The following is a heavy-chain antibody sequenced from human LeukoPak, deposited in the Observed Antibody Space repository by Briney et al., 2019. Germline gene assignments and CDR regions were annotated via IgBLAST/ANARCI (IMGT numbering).Heavy chain of an antibody. Sequence: PGGSLRLSCAASGFTFSDYYMSWLRQAPGKGLEWVSYISSSGSTIYYADSVKGRFTISRDNAKNSLYLQMNSLRAEDTAVYYCARVRLTIFGVVIDAFDIWGQGTMVTVSS. V-gene: IGHV3-11*04. CDR2: ISSSGSTI. D-gene: IGHD3-3*01. J-gene: IGHJ3*02. CDR3: ARVRLTIFGVVIDAFDI. CDR1: GFTFSDYY.